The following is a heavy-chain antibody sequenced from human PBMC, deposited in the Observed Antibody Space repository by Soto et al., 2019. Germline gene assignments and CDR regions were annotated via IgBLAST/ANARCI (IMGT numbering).Heavy chain of an antibody. CDR1: GLRFTSYG. J-gene: IGHJ4*02. CDR2: ITSGSGVT. CDR3: TTYTGTYRDY. Sequence: PGGSLRLSCVASGLRFTSYGMSWVRQAPGRGLEWVSSITSGSGVTFYADSVKGRFTISRDNAKNSLHLQMNSLRAEDTAVYYCTTYTGTYRDYWGLGTLVTVS. V-gene: IGHV3-21*01. D-gene: IGHD1-26*01.